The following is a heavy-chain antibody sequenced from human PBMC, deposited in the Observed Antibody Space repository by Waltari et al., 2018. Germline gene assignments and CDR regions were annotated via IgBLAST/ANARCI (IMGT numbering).Heavy chain of an antibody. V-gene: IGHV3-9*01. J-gene: IGHJ4*02. D-gene: IGHD5-12*01. CDR3: AKDMGIVATMVDS. Sequence: EVQLVESGGGLVQPGRSLRLSCAASGFTFDKYAMHWVRQAPGKGLELVSGIIWNSGSIGYADSVKGRFTISRDNAKNSLNLQMNSLRAEDTAFYYCAKDMGIVATMVDSWGQGTLVTVSS. CDR1: GFTFDKYA. CDR2: IIWNSGSI.